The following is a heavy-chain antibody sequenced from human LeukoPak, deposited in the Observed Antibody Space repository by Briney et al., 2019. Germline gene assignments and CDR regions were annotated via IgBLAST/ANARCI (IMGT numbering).Heavy chain of an antibody. CDR1: GGTFSSYA. CDR2: IIPIFGTA. CDR3: ARVLAYCGGDCYTFDP. D-gene: IGHD2-21*02. V-gene: IGHV1-69*05. J-gene: IGHJ5*02. Sequence: ASVKVSCKASGGTFSSYAISWGRQAPGQGLEWMGGIIPIFGTANYAQKFQGRVTITTDESTSTAYMELSSLRSEDTAVYYCARVLAYCGGDCYTFDPWGQGTLVTVSS.